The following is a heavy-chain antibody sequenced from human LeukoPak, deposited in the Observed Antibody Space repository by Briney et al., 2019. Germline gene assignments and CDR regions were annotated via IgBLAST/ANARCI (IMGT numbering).Heavy chain of an antibody. V-gene: IGHV3-23*01. D-gene: IGHD3-22*01. CDR2: ISGSGGST. J-gene: IGHJ6*02. CDR1: GFTFSSFA. CDR3: AKTHYYDSSGYYHYYFYGMDV. Sequence: AGGSLRLSCAASGFTFSSFAMSWVRQAPGKGLEWVSGISGSGGSTYSADSVKGRFINSRDNSKNTLYLQMNSLRAEDTAVYYCAKTHYYDSSGYYHYYFYGMDVWGQGTTVTVSS.